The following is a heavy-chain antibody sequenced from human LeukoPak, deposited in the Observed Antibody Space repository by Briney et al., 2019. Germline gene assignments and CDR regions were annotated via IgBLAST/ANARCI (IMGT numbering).Heavy chain of an antibody. CDR3: ASPSSGWYGIDAFDI. CDR1: GFTFSSYA. V-gene: IGHV3-23*01. Sequence: GGSLRLSCAASGFTFSSYAMSWVRQAPGKGLEWVSAISGSGGSTYYADSVKGRFTISRDNAKNSLYLQMNSLRAEDTAVYYCASPSSGWYGIDAFDIWGQGTMVTVSS. CDR2: ISGSGGST. J-gene: IGHJ3*02. D-gene: IGHD6-19*01.